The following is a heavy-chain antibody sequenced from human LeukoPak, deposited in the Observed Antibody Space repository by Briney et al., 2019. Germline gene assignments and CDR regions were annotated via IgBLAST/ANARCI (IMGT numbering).Heavy chain of an antibody. Sequence: GGSLRLSCAASGFTFNSYAMTWVRQAPGKGLEWVSTISGTDSGTYYADSVKGRFTVSRDNSKNTLYLQMNSLRAEDTAIYYCTKVKVRGEVDYWGQGTLVTVSS. D-gene: IGHD3-10*01. J-gene: IGHJ4*02. CDR2: ISGTDSGT. CDR3: TKVKVRGEVDY. V-gene: IGHV3-23*01. CDR1: GFTFNSYA.